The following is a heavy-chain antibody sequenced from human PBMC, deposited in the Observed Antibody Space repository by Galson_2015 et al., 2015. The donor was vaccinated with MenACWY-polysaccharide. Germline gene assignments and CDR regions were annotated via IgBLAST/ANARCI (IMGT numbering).Heavy chain of an antibody. CDR3: ARGVLDRGRADAFDI. CDR1: GGTFSSYA. D-gene: IGHD1-26*01. J-gene: IGHJ3*02. V-gene: IGHV1-69*13. CDR2: IIPIFGTA. Sequence: SVKVSCKASGGTFSSYAISWVRQAPGQGLEWMGGIIPIFGTANYAQKFQGRVTITADESTSTAYMELSSLRSEDTAVYYCARGVLDRGRADAFDIWGQGTMVTVSS.